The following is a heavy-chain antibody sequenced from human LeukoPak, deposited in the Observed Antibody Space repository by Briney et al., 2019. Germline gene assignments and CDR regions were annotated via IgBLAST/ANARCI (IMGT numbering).Heavy chain of an antibody. CDR3: ARDSSSWPTYYYYMDV. CDR2: IYSSGYS. CDR1: GGSISSFY. V-gene: IGHV4-59*12. J-gene: IGHJ6*03. Sequence: SETLSLTCSISGGSISSFYWSWIRQPPGKGLEWIGYIYSSGYSNYNPSLKSRVTISVDTSKNQFSLKLSSVTAADTAVYYCARDSSSWPTYYYYMDVWGKGTTVTVSS. D-gene: IGHD6-13*01.